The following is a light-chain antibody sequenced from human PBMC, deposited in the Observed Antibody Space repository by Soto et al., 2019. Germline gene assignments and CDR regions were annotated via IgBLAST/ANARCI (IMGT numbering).Light chain of an antibody. CDR1: QSVSGW. CDR3: QQYETFSGT. CDR2: DAS. V-gene: IGKV1-5*01. Sequence: DIQMTKSPSTLSASFGDTVTVNCRAIQSVSGWLAWYQQKPGEAPKLLIYDASALPRGVPSRFSGSGSGTKFTLTIASLQPDDFATYYCQQYETFSGTFGPGTKVDIK. J-gene: IGKJ1*01.